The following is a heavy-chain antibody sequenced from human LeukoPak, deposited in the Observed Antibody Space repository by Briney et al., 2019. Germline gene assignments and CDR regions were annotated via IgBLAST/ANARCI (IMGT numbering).Heavy chain of an antibody. Sequence: SETLSLTCTVSGGSISNYYWSWIRQPAGKGLECIWRIYTSGSTNYNPSLKSRVTMSVDTSKNHFSLKLSSVTAADTAVYYCARGPYYDSSRTSAFDIWGQGTMVTVSS. D-gene: IGHD3-22*01. V-gene: IGHV4-4*07. J-gene: IGHJ3*02. CDR2: IYTSGST. CDR3: ARGPYYDSSRTSAFDI. CDR1: GGSISNYY.